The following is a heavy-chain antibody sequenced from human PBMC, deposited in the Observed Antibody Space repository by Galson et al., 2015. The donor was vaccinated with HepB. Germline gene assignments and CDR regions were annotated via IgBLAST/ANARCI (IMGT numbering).Heavy chain of an antibody. CDR2: IKSKTDGGTT. V-gene: IGHV3-15*01. D-gene: IGHD3-3*01. J-gene: IGHJ6*03. CDR1: GFTFSNAW. Sequence: SLRLSCAASGFTFSNAWMSWVRQAPGKGLEWVGRIKSKTDGGTTDYAAPVKGRFTISRDDSKNTLYLQMNSLKTEDTAVYYCTTMAYYDFWSGYYSGYYYYYMDVWGKGTTVTVSS. CDR3: TTMAYYDFWSGYYSGYYYYYMDV.